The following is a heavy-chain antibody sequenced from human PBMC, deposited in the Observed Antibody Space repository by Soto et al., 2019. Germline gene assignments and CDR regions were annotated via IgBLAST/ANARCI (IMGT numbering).Heavy chain of an antibody. CDR2: INPNSGGT. V-gene: IGHV1-2*04. Sequence: ASVKVSCKASGYTFTGYYMHWVRQAPGQGLEWMGWINPNSGGTNYAQKFQGWVTMTRDTSISTAYMELSRLRSDDTAVYYCARGGQAIVPRGYYYGMDVWGQGTTVTVSS. CDR1: GYTFTGYY. CDR3: ARGGQAIVPRGYYYGMDV. D-gene: IGHD5-18*01. J-gene: IGHJ6*02.